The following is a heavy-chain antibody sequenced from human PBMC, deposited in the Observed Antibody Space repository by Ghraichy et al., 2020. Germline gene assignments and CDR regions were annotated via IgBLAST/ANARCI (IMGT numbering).Heavy chain of an antibody. CDR2: ITAYNGNT. Sequence: ASVKVSCKASGYTFTNYGISWVRQAPGQGLEWMGWITAYNGNTDYAQKLQGRVTMTTDTSTSTAYMELRSLRSDDTAVYYCVREGFRDSSGYSLSSFDYWGQGTLVTVSS. V-gene: IGHV1-18*04. CDR3: VREGFRDSSGYSLSSFDY. CDR1: GYTFTNYG. J-gene: IGHJ4*02. D-gene: IGHD3-22*01.